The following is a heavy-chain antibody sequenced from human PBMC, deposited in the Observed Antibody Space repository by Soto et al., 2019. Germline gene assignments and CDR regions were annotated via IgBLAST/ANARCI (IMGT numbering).Heavy chain of an antibody. D-gene: IGHD5-12*01. J-gene: IGHJ6*02. V-gene: IGHV1-18*01. Sequence: QVQLVQSGAEVKKPGASVKVSCKASGYTFTSYGISWVRQAPGQGLEWMGWISAYNGNTNYAQKLQGRVTMTTDTSTSTAYMELRSLRSDDTAVYYCARERLDIVATTYYYYYGMDVWGQGTTVTVSS. CDR3: ARERLDIVATTYYYYYGMDV. CDR1: GYTFTSYG. CDR2: ISAYNGNT.